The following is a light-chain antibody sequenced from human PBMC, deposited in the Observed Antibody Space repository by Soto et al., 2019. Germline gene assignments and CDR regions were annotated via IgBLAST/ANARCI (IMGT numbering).Light chain of an antibody. CDR1: QGISSY. V-gene: IGKV1-9*01. CDR2: SAS. CDR3: QQLNSYPPGLT. Sequence: DIQLTQSPSSVSASVGDRVTITCRASQGISSYLAWYQQKPGKAPKLLIYSASTLQSGVPSRFSGSGSGTEFTLTISSLQPEDFATYYCQQLNSYPPGLTFGGGTKVDIK. J-gene: IGKJ4*01.